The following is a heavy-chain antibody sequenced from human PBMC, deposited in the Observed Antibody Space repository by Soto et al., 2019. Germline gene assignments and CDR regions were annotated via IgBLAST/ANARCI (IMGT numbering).Heavy chain of an antibody. D-gene: IGHD6-13*01. Sequence: QVQLVQSGAEVKKPGSSVKVSCKASGGTFSSYAISWVRQAPGQGLEWMGGIIPIFGTANYAQKFQGRVTGYADESKSTAYMEMGSLRSEDTAVYYWARAQYSRRWTLDYWGQGTLVTVSS. CDR1: GGTFSSYA. CDR3: ARAQYSRRWTLDY. V-gene: IGHV1-69*12. J-gene: IGHJ4*02. CDR2: IIPIFGTA.